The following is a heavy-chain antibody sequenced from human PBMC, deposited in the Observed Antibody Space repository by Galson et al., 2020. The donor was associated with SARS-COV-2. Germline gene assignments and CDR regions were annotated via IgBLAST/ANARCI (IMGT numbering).Heavy chain of an antibody. J-gene: IGHJ4*02. D-gene: IGHD5-12*01. CDR2: ISNNGDNT. Sequence: GGSLRLSCSASGFTFSTYAMHWVRQAPGKGLEFVSIISNNGDNTFYADSVKGRFTISRDNPKNTLYLQMSSLRAEDTALYYCVKHGAAGGYGNFDYWGPGTLVIVSS. CDR1: GFTFSTYA. CDR3: VKHGAAGGYGNFDY. V-gene: IGHV3-64D*08.